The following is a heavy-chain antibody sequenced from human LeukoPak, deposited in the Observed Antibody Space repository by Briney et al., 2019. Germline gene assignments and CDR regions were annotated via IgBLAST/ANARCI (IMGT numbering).Heavy chain of an antibody. D-gene: IGHD3-10*01. CDR3: AREVGFGELSPWFDP. Sequence: SETLSLTCAVSGGSISSSNWWSWVRQPPGKGLEWIGEIYHSGSTNYNPSLKSRVTISVGKSKNQFSPKLSSVTAADTAVYYCAREVGFGELSPWFDPWGQGTLVTVSS. J-gene: IGHJ5*02. V-gene: IGHV4-4*02. CDR1: GGSISSSNW. CDR2: IYHSGST.